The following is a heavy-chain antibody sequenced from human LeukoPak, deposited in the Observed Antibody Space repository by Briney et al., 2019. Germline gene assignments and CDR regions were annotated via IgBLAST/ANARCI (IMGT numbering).Heavy chain of an antibody. D-gene: IGHD1-26*01. CDR3: ARDPYSGSYGAFDI. CDR1: GFTFRSYW. CDR2: LKQDGSEE. Sequence: GGSLRLSCAASGFTFRSYWMSWVRQAPGKGLEWVANLKQDGSEEIYVDSVKGRFTISRDNAENSLFLQMNSLRVEDTAVYYCARDPYSGSYGAFDIWGQGTTVTVS. V-gene: IGHV3-7*05. J-gene: IGHJ3*02.